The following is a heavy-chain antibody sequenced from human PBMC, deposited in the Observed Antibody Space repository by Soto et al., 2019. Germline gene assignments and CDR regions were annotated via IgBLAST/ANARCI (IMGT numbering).Heavy chain of an antibody. V-gene: IGHV3-7*03. D-gene: IGHD3-3*01. CDR1: GFTFRSYW. CDR2: INQDGSEK. CDR3: ARGSTYDFWGGYIYYGMDV. J-gene: IGHJ6*02. Sequence: PGGSLRLSCAASGFTFRSYWVDWVRQAPGKXLQWVANINQDGSEKYYVDSVKGRFTISRDNAKNSLYLQMNSLGAEDTAVYYCARGSTYDFWGGYIYYGMDVWGQGTTVTVSS.